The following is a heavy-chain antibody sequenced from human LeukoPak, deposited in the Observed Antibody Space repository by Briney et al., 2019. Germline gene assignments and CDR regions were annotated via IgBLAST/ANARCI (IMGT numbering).Heavy chain of an antibody. CDR1: GGTFSSYA. V-gene: IGHV1-69*13. CDR3: AKGPSGWNGGAHDY. CDR2: IIPIFGTA. J-gene: IGHJ4*02. D-gene: IGHD6-19*01. Sequence: ASVKVSCKASGGTFSSYAISWVRQAPGQGLEWMGGIIPIFGTANYAQKFQGRVTITADESTSTAYMELSSLRSEDTAVYYCAKGPSGWNGGAHDYWGQGTLVTVSS.